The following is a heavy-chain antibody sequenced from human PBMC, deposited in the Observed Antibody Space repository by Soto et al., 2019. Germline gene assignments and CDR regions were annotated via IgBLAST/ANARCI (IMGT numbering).Heavy chain of an antibody. J-gene: IGHJ6*03. CDR3: ARESGGATATLDYYYFYMDV. V-gene: IGHV1-2*04. D-gene: IGHD5-12*01. Sequence: QVQLVQSGAEVKKPGASVTVSCRSSGDTFNDYYIHWVRQAPGQGLKWMGWINPNGGVTKYAQKFQGWATMTRDTSIRTVYKQLSRLRSDDTPVYYCARESGGATATLDYYYFYMDVWGTGTTVTVSS. CDR2: INPNGGVT. CDR1: GDTFNDYY.